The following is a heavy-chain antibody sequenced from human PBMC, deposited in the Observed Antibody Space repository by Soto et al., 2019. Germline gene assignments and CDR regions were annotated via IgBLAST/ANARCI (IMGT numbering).Heavy chain of an antibody. CDR2: IYHSGST. D-gene: IGHD5-18*01. CDR1: GGSISSGGYS. V-gene: IGHV4-30-2*01. Sequence: PSETLSLTCAVSGGSISSGGYSWSWIRQPPGKGLEWIGYIYHSGSTYYNPSLKSRVTISVDRSKNQFSLKLSSVTAADTAVYYCARGVGVQLWSGSWFDPWGQGTLVTVS. CDR3: ARGVGVQLWSGSWFDP. J-gene: IGHJ5*02.